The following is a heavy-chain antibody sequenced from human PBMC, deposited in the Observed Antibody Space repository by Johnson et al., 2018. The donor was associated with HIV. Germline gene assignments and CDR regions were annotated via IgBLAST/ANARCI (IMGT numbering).Heavy chain of an antibody. J-gene: IGHJ3*01. CDR2: ISYDGSDK. CDR1: GFTFSSYA. Sequence: QVQLVESGGGVVQPGRSLRLSCAASGFTFSSYAMHWVRQAPAKGLEWVAVISYDGSDKYYADSVKGRFTISRDSSKNTLYLQMNSLKAKDTAVDYCARWSWDTDDEDDVQLRHAFDVWGQGTMVTVSS. V-gene: IGHV3-30*04. CDR3: ARWSWDTDDEDDVQLRHAFDV. D-gene: IGHD5-18*01.